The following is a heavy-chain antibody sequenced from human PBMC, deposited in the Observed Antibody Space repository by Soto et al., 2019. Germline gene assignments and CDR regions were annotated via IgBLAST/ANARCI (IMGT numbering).Heavy chain of an antibody. D-gene: IGHD6-6*01. CDR2: FDPEDGET. Sequence: ASVKVSCKVSGYTLTELSMHWVRQAPGKGLEWMGGFDPEDGETIYAQKFQGRVTMTEDTSTDTAYIELSSLRSEDTAVYYCATFEYSSSAYYFDYWGQGTLVTVSS. CDR3: ATFEYSSSAYYFDY. CDR1: GYTLTELS. V-gene: IGHV1-24*01. J-gene: IGHJ4*02.